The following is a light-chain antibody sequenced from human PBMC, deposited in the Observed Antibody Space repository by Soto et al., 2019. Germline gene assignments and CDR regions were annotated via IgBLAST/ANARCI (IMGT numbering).Light chain of an antibody. J-gene: IGKJ4*01. CDR1: QDISNY. CDR3: QQYDNLPLT. Sequence: MTQTPLSLSASVGDRVTITCQASQDISNYLNWYQQKPGKAPKLLIYDASNLETGVPSRFSGSGSGTDFTFTISSLQPEDIATYYCQQYDNLPLTFGGGTKVDIK. CDR2: DAS. V-gene: IGKV1-33*01.